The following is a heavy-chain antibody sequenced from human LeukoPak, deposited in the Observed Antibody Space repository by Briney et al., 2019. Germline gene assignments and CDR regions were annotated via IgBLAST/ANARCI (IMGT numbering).Heavy chain of an antibody. CDR2: IYYSGST. J-gene: IGHJ2*01. Sequence: KPSGTLSLTCAVSGGSISSSNWWSWIRQPPGKGLEWIGYIYYSGSTNYNPSLKSRVTISVDTSKNQFSLKLSSVTAADTAVYYCASSPRGDWYFDLWGRGTLVTVSS. CDR1: GGSISSSNW. D-gene: IGHD2-15*01. CDR3: ASSPRGDWYFDL. V-gene: IGHV4-61*01.